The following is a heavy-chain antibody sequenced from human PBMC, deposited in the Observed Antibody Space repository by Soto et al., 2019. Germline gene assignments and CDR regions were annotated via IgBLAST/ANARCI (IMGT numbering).Heavy chain of an antibody. J-gene: IGHJ4*02. CDR3: ARGSPVVTATTYYFDY. Sequence: SETLSLTCAVYGGSFSGYYWSWIRQPPGKGLEWIGEINHSGSTNYNPSLKSRVTISVDTSKNQFSLKLSSVTAADTAVYYCARGSPVVTATTYYFDYWGQGTLVTVSS. V-gene: IGHV4-34*01. D-gene: IGHD2-21*02. CDR2: INHSGST. CDR1: GGSFSGYY.